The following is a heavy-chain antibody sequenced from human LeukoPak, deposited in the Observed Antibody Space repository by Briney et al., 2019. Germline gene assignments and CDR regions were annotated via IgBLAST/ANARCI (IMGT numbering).Heavy chain of an antibody. Sequence: SETLSLTCTVSGYSISSGYYWGWIRQPPGKGLEWIGSIYHSGSTYYNPSLKSRVTISVDTSKNQFSLKLSSVTAADTAVYYCARDSGYDYGFGYWGQGTLVTVSS. V-gene: IGHV4-38-2*02. J-gene: IGHJ4*02. CDR3: ARDSGYDYGFGY. CDR1: GYSISSGYY. D-gene: IGHD5-12*01. CDR2: IYHSGST.